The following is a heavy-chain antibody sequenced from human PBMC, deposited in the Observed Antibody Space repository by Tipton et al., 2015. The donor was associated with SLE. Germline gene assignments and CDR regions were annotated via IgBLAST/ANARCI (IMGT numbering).Heavy chain of an antibody. CDR1: GFPFDDYA. Sequence: SLRLSCAASGFPFDDYAMHWVRHAPGKGLQWVSSITWTSGNIHYADSVKGRFTISRDNAKNSLYLQMNSLRVEDTALYYCARAARLYDSSGYYHDAFDIWGQGTMVTVSS. J-gene: IGHJ3*02. CDR3: ARAARLYDSSGYYHDAFDI. D-gene: IGHD3-22*01. V-gene: IGHV3-9*01. CDR2: ITWTSGNI.